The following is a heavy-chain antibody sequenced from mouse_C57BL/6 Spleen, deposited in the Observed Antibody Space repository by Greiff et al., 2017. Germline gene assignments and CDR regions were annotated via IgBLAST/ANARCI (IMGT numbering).Heavy chain of an antibody. CDR3: ARINRGYYFDY. Sequence: QVQLQQPGAELVMPWASVKLSRKASAYTFTSYWMPWVKQRPGQGLEWIGEIDPSVSYTNYNQKFKGKSTLTVDKSSSTAYMQLSSLTSEDSAVYYCARINRGYYFDYWGQGTTLTVSS. V-gene: IGHV1-69*01. CDR2: IDPSVSYT. J-gene: IGHJ2*01. CDR1: AYTFTSYW.